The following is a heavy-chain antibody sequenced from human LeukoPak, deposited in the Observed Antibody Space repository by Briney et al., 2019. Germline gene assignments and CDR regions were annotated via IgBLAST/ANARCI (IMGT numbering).Heavy chain of an antibody. CDR2: IFNTGNT. Sequence: PSETLSLTCSVSGGSINSHSWSWIRQPPGKRLEWIAYIFNTGNTNYNPSLASPVTISVDTSRAQFFLRLSPVNAADTAIYYCASRPADTTWYGVFDYWSQGTLVTVSS. CDR1: GGSINSHS. J-gene: IGHJ4*02. CDR3: ASRPADTTWYGVFDY. D-gene: IGHD3-10*01. V-gene: IGHV4-59*11.